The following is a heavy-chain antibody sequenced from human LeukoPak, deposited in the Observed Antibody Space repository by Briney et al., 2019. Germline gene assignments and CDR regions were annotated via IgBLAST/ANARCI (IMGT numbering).Heavy chain of an antibody. D-gene: IGHD6-19*01. Sequence: GRSLRLSCAASGFTFDDYAMHWVRQAPGKGLEWVSGISWNSGSIGYADSVKGRFTISRDNAKNSLYLQMNSLRAEDTALYYCAKDNRYSSGLDYWGQGTLVTVSS. CDR2: ISWNSGSI. V-gene: IGHV3-9*01. CDR1: GFTFDDYA. CDR3: AKDNRYSSGLDY. J-gene: IGHJ4*02.